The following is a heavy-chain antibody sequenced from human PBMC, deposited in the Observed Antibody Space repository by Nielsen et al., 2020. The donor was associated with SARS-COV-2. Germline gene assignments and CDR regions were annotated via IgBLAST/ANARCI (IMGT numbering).Heavy chain of an antibody. Sequence: GESLKISCAASGFTFSSYGMHWVRQAPGKGLEWVAVIWYDGSNKYYADSVKGRFTISRDNSKNTLYLQMNSLRADDTAVYYCAREEAAGGFCSDGVCSSFDNWGQGTLVTVSS. J-gene: IGHJ4*02. CDR1: GFTFSSYG. V-gene: IGHV3-33*01. D-gene: IGHD2-8*01. CDR2: IWYDGSNK. CDR3: AREEAAGGFCSDGVCSSFDN.